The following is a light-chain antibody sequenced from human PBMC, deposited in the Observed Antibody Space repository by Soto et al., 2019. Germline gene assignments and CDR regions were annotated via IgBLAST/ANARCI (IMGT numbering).Light chain of an antibody. Sequence: EIVMTQSPATLSVSPGERATLSCRASQSVSSNLAWYQQKPGQAPRLLIYGASTRATGIPAMFSGSGSGTEFTLTISSLQSEDFAVYYCQQYNNWPLLTFGQGTKLEIK. CDR2: GAS. CDR1: QSVSSN. J-gene: IGKJ2*01. V-gene: IGKV3-15*01. CDR3: QQYNNWPLLT.